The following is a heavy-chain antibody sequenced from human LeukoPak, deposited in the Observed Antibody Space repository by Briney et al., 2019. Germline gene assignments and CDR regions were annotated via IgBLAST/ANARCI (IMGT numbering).Heavy chain of an antibody. CDR1: GFTFSSYG. CDR3: TRAGDSSSWSE. V-gene: IGHV3-48*04. Sequence: PGGSLRLSCAASGFTFSSYGMHWVRQAPGKGLEWVSYISSSGSTIYYADSVKGRFTISRDNAKNSLYLQMNSLRAEDTAVYYCTRAGDSSSWSEWGQGTLVTVSS. CDR2: ISSSGSTI. J-gene: IGHJ4*02. D-gene: IGHD6-13*01.